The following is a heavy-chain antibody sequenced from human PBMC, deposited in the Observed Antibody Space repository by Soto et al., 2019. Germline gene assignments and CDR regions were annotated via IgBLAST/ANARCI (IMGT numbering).Heavy chain of an antibody. CDR1: GYTFTGHY. CDR3: VRGGGVDVVTPTRIVFDY. J-gene: IGHJ4*02. Sequence: QVQLVQSGAEVKKPGASVKVSCKVSGYTFTGHYMHWMRQAPGQGPEWMGWIHPRNGDTDYAQKFQGRVTITRDTSSSTAYMDLSRLTSDDTAIYFCVRGGGVDVVTPTRIVFDYWGQGTLLTVSS. D-gene: IGHD2-21*02. CDR2: IHPRNGDT. V-gene: IGHV1-2*02.